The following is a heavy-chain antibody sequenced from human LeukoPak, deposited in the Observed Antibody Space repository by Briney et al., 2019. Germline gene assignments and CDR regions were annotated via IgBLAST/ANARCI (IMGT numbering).Heavy chain of an antibody. CDR2: IYYSGST. J-gene: IGHJ3*02. CDR3: ARTLWFGELRGAFDI. D-gene: IGHD3-10*01. Sequence: SETLSLTCTVSGGSISSYYWSWIRQPPGKGLEWIGYIYYSGSTNYNPSLKSRVTISVDTSKNQFSLKLSSVTAADTAVYYCARTLWFGELRGAFDIWGQGTMVTVSS. V-gene: IGHV4-59*01. CDR1: GGSISSYY.